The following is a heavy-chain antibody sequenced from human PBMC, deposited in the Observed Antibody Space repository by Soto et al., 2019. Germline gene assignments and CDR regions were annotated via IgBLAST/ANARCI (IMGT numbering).Heavy chain of an antibody. J-gene: IGHJ3*01. Sequence: QVQLPQWGAGLLKPSETLSLTCAVYGGSFRGFYWSWIRQSPDKGLEWIGEINQSGSTNYNPSLKSRLTISVDRSKNQFSLKLNSVTAADTGVYYCARETPTGDDAFDVWGQGTMVTVSS. V-gene: IGHV4-34*01. CDR2: INQSGST. D-gene: IGHD7-27*01. CDR3: ARETPTGDDAFDV. CDR1: GGSFRGFY.